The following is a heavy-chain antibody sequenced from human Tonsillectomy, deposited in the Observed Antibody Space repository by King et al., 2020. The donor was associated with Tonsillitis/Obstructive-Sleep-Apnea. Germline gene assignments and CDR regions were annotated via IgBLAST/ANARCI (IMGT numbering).Heavy chain of an antibody. CDR2: IKQDGSEA. CDR3: AGGSGWVSDC. V-gene: IGHV3-7*04. D-gene: IGHD6-19*01. CDR1: GFTLSSYW. J-gene: IGHJ4*02. Sequence: VQLVESGGGLVQPGGSLRLSCAASGFTLSSYWMNWVRQAPGKGLEWVANIKQDGSEAYYVDSVKGRFTISRDNAKNSLSLQMNSLRAEDTAVYYCAGGSGWVSDCWGQGTLVTVSS.